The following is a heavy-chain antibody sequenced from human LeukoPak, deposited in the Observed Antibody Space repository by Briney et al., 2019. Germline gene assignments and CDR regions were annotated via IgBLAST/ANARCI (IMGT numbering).Heavy chain of an antibody. D-gene: IGHD3-10*01. J-gene: IGHJ4*02. CDR2: ISGSGGST. V-gene: IGHV3-23*01. Sequence: GSLRLSCAASGFTFSSYAMSWVRQAPGKGLEWVSAISGSGGSTYYADSVKGRFTISRDNSKNTLYLQMNSLRAEDTAVYYCATTITMVRGVSDYWGQGTLVIVSS. CDR1: GFTFSSYA. CDR3: ATTITMVRGVSDY.